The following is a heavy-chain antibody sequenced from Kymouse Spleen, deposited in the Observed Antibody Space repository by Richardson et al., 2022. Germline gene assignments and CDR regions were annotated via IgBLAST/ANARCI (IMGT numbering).Heavy chain of an antibody. CDR1: GFTFSSYG. CDR3: ARDPLDYSNYGSYFDY. D-gene: IGHD4-11,IGHD4-11*01. V-gene: IGHV3-33*01. J-gene: IGHJ4*02. Sequence: QVQLVESGGGVVQPGRSLRLSCAASGFTFSSYGMHWVRQAPGKGLEWVAVIWYDGSNKYYADSVKGRFTISRDNSKNTLYLQMNSLRAEDTAVYYCARDPLDYSNYGSYFDYWGQGTLVTVSS. CDR2: IWYDGSNK.